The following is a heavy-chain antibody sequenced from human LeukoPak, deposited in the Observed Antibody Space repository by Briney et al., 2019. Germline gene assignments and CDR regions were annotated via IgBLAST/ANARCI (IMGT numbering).Heavy chain of an antibody. CDR1: GGSIRSYY. CDR3: ARLGRYYDFWSGYYSPYYMDV. J-gene: IGHJ6*03. CDR2: IYTSGST. V-gene: IGHV4-4*09. D-gene: IGHD3-3*01. Sequence: SETLSLTCTVSGGSIRSYYWSWIRQPPGKGLEWIGYIYTSGSTNYNPSLKSRVTISVDTSKNQFSLKLSSVTAADTAVYYCARLGRYYDFWSGYYSPYYMDVWGKGTTVTVSS.